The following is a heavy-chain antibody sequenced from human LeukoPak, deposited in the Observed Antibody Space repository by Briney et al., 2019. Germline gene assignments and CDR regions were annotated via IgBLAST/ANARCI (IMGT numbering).Heavy chain of an antibody. J-gene: IGHJ4*02. V-gene: IGHV3-23*01. CDR1: GFTFSSYA. CDR2: ISGSGGST. CDR3: AKCRMVATGSFDY. D-gene: IGHD5-12*01. Sequence: PGGSLRLSCAASGFTFSSYAMSWVRQAPGKGLEWVSAISGSGGSTYYADSVKGRFTISRDNYKNTLYLQMNSLRAEDTAVYYCAKCRMVATGSFDYWGQGTLVTVSS.